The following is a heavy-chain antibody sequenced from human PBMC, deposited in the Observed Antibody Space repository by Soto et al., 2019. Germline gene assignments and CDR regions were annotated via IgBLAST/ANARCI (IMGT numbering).Heavy chain of an antibody. V-gene: IGHV5-51*01. J-gene: IGHJ3*02. CDR1: GYSFISYW. CDR3: ARIIGYCRNNDCSWTFDI. D-gene: IGHD2-15*01. CDR2: FYPGDSTS. Sequence: GESLKISCKTSGYSFISYWVAWVRQLPGKGLEWMGTFYPGDSTSTYSPSFQGQVTISMDKSISTAYLQLSSLKASDTAVYYCARIIGYCRNNDCSWTFDIWGQGTMVTVSS.